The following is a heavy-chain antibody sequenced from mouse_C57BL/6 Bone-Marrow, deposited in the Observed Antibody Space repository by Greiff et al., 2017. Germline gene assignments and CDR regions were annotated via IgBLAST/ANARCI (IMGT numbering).Heavy chain of an antibody. CDR2: IYPRSGNT. Sequence: VHLVESGAELARPGASVKLSCKASGYTFTSYGISWVKQRTGQGLEWIGEIYPRSGNTYYNEKFKGKATLTADKSSSTAYMELRSLTSEDSAVYFCARSLPYGFYWYFDVWGTGTTVTVSS. CDR3: ARSLPYGFYWYFDV. CDR1: GYTFTSYG. J-gene: IGHJ1*03. V-gene: IGHV1-81*01. D-gene: IGHD2-2*01.